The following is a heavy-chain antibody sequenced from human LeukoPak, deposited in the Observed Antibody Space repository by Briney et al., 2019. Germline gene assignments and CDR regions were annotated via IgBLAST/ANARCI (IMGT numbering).Heavy chain of an antibody. D-gene: IGHD1-26*01. Sequence: SETLSLTCTFSGGSINSGTFYWGWIRQPPGKGLEWIGSMYYDGSSYYNPSLKSRVTTSVDTSKNQFSLKLTSVTAADTAVYFCARRSDSGSDDGEDYFDYWGQGTLVTVSS. CDR3: ARRSDSGSDDGEDYFDY. J-gene: IGHJ4*02. V-gene: IGHV4-39*01. CDR1: GGSINSGTFY. CDR2: MYYDGSS.